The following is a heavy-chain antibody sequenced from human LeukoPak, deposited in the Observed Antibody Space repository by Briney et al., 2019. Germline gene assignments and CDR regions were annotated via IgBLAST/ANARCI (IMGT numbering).Heavy chain of an antibody. CDR2: IYYSGCT. J-gene: IGHJ3*02. CDR1: GGSISSSSYY. D-gene: IGHD2-2*01. CDR3: ARLNCSSTSCLGAFDI. Sequence: SETLSLTRTVSGGSISSSSYYWGWIRQPPGKGLGWFGSIYYSGCTYYNPSLKSRVTISVDTSKNQFSLKLSSVTAADTAVYYCARLNCSSTSCLGAFDIWGQGTMVTVSS. V-gene: IGHV4-39*01.